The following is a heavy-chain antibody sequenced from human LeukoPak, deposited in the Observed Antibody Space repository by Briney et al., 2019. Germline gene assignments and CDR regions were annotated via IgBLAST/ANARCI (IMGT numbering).Heavy chain of an antibody. CDR2: ISYDGSNK. J-gene: IGHJ4*02. CDR3: ARGFREDFWSGYPEEYFDY. Sequence: GGSLRLSCAASGFTFSSYAMHWVRQAPGKGLEWVAVISYDGSNKYYADSVKGRFTISRDNSKNTLYLQMNSLRAEDTAVYYCARGFREDFWSGYPEEYFDYWGQGTLVTVSS. CDR1: GFTFSSYA. D-gene: IGHD3-3*01. V-gene: IGHV3-30-3*01.